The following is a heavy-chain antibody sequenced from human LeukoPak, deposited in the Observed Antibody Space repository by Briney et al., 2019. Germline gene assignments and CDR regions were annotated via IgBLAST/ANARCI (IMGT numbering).Heavy chain of an antibody. D-gene: IGHD2-8*01. CDR1: GGSISGYY. V-gene: IGHV4-59*01. J-gene: IGHJ3*02. CDR3: ARMGYCTDGVCAFDI. CDR2: FHYSGST. Sequence: SETLSLTCTVSGGSISGYYWSWIRQPPGKGLEWIGYFHYSGSTNYNPSLKSRVTISVDTSKNQFSLKLSSVTAADTAVYYCARMGYCTDGVCAFDIWGQGTMVTVSS.